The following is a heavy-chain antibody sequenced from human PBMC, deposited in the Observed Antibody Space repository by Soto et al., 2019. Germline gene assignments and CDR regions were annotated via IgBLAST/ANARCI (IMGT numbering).Heavy chain of an antibody. J-gene: IGHJ6*02. V-gene: IGHV1-69*13. CDR1: GGTFSSDG. CDR2: IIPIFGTA. D-gene: IGHD6-6*01. CDR3: ASRIAARRRYYGMDV. Sequence: GASVKVSCKASGGTFSSDGISWERQAPGQRIEWMRGIIPIFGTANYAQKYQHRVTVSADESTSTAYMELSSLRSEDTAIYYCASRIAARRRYYGMDVWGQGTTVT.